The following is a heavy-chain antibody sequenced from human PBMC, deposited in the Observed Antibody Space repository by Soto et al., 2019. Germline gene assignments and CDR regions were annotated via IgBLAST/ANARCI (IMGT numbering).Heavy chain of an antibody. CDR3: ARAMRGSYLRYFDY. D-gene: IGHD1-26*01. J-gene: IGHJ4*02. CDR1: GGSISSYY. V-gene: IGHV4-59*01. CDR2: IYYSGST. Sequence: QVQLQESGPGLVKPSETLSLTCTVSGGSISSYYWSWIRQPPGKGLEWIGYIYYSGSTNYNPSLKSRVTISVDTPKNHFSLKLSSVTAADTAVYYCARAMRGSYLRYFDYWGQGTLVTVSS.